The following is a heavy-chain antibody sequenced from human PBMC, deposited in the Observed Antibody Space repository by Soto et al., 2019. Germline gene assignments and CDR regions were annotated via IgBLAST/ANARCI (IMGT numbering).Heavy chain of an antibody. CDR2: IYHSGST. CDR3: ARGTLYSTSRNSYYYLDV. Sequence: QVQLQESGPGLVKPSGTLSLTCAVSGVSISSSNWWSWVRQPPGKGLEWIGEIYHSGSTNYTPSLKSRVTISMDKSKNQLSLKLSSVTAADTAVYYCARGTLYSTSRNSYYYLDVWGQGTTVTVSS. J-gene: IGHJ6*02. V-gene: IGHV4-4*02. CDR1: GVSISSSNW. D-gene: IGHD1-26*01.